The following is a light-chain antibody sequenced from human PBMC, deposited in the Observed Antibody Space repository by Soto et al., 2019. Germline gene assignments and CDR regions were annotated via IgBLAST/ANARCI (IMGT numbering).Light chain of an antibody. CDR1: HSVSRY. CDR2: DTS. V-gene: IGKV3-11*01. CDR3: QQRNNWPWT. Sequence: EIALTQSPATLSLSPGEGATLSCRASHSVSRYLAWYQQRPGQAPRLLIYDTSNRATGIPARFSGSGSGTVFTLTISSLEPEDFAFYYCQQRNNWPWTFGGGTKVEIK. J-gene: IGKJ4*01.